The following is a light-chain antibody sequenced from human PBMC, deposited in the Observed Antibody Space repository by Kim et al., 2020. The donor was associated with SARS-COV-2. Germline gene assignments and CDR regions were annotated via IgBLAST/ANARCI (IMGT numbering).Light chain of an antibody. CDR3: QAWDSNTGV. CDR1: HLGDKY. J-gene: IGLJ1*01. CDR2: QNR. Sequence: SYELTQPPSVSVSPGQTATITCSGDHLGDKYTAWYHQKPGQSPVLVMYQNRKRPSWIPERFSGSSSGNTATLTITGTQPMDEADYYCQAWDSNTGVFGSGTKVT. V-gene: IGLV3-1*01.